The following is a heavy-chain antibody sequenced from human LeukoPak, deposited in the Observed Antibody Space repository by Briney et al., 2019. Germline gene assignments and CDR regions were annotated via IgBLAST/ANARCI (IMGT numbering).Heavy chain of an antibody. D-gene: IGHD3-10*01. V-gene: IGHV4-34*01. Sequence: SETLSPICAVYVGSFSGYYWSWIRQPPGKGLEWIGEINHSGSTNYNSSLKSRVTISVDTSKNQFSLKLSSVTAADTAVYYCARGYYGSGSHCCHMDVWGKGTTITVS. CDR2: INHSGST. CDR1: VGSFSGYY. J-gene: IGHJ6*03. CDR3: ARGYYGSGSHCCHMDV.